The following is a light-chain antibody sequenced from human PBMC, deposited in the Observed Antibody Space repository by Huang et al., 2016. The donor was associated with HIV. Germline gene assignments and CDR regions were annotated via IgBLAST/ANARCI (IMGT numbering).Light chain of an antibody. V-gene: IGKV3D-20*01. CDR2: DAS. Sequence: EIVLTQSPATLSLSPGERASLSCGASQSLSSSYLAWYQQKPGLAPRPLIYDASNRATGIPDRFSGSGSGTDFTLTISRREPEDFAVYYCQQYGSSPLTFGGGTKVEIK. CDR1: QSLSSSY. J-gene: IGKJ4*01. CDR3: QQYGSSPLT.